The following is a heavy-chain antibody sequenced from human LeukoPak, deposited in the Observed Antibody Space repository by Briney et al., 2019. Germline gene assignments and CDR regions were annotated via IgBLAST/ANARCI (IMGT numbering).Heavy chain of an antibody. Sequence: GSPRLSCAAPGFTFSGYNVNWVRQAPRKGREWGSSVSGITSSIYYADSVKGRFTISRDNAKTSLYLQMNSLRAEDTAVYYCASGGGDDFWSLSPNYFDYWGQGTLVTVSS. CDR2: VSGITSSI. J-gene: IGHJ4*02. CDR1: GFTFSGYN. D-gene: IGHD3-3*01. CDR3: ASGGGDDFWSLSPNYFDY. V-gene: IGHV3-21*01.